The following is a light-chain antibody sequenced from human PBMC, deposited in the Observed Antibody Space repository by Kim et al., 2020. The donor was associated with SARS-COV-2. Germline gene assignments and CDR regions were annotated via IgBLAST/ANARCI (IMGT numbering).Light chain of an antibody. J-gene: IGKJ1*01. Sequence: AIRVTQSPSSVSASTGDRVTITCRASQGISTYLAWYQQKPGKAPKLLVYAASTLQSGVPSRFSGSGSGTDFTLTISCLQSEDFATYYCQQYYSYPRTFGQGTKVDIK. CDR1: QGISTY. CDR2: AAS. CDR3: QQYYSYPRT. V-gene: IGKV1-8*01.